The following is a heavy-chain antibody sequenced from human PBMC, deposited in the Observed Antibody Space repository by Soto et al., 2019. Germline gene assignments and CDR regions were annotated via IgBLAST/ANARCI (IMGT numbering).Heavy chain of an antibody. V-gene: IGHV3-11*06. CDR3: VRGGGGGLFAT. Sequence: QVQLVESGGGLVPPGGSLRLSCAGSGFTFGDSYMSCIRQAPGKGLEWLSYISPGSRYPAYAHSVKGRFTISRDNAKRSLYLQMMSLTAEDTDIYYCVRGGGGGLFATGGQGTMVTVSS. J-gene: IGHJ4*02. CDR2: ISPGSRYP. CDR1: GFTFGDSY. D-gene: IGHD2-15*01.